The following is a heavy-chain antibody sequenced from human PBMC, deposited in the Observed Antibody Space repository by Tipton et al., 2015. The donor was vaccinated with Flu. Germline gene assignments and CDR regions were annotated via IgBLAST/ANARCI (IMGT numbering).Heavy chain of an antibody. CDR1: GYTFTTYG. CDR3: ARSQMRYHYYYDMDV. Sequence: QLVQSGVEVKRPGASLKVSCKASGYTFTTYGINWVRQAPGQGLEWMGWISTYNGNTNHAQRLQGRVTMTTDTSTSTAYMELRSLRSDDTAVYYCARSQMRYHYYYDMDVWGQGTTVTVSS. V-gene: IGHV1-18*01. D-gene: IGHD5-24*01. CDR2: ISTYNGNT. J-gene: IGHJ6*02.